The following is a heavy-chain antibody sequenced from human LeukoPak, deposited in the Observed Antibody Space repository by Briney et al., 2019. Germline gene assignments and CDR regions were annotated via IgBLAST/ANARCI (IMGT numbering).Heavy chain of an antibody. CDR2: IKQDGSEK. CDR1: GFTFSSYW. V-gene: IGHV3-7*01. Sequence: PGGSLRLSCAASGFTFSSYWMSWVRQAPGKGLEWVANIKQDGSEKYYVDSVKGRFTISRDNAKNSLYLQMNSLRAEDTAVYYCARGASYNWNGYGAFDYWGQGTLVTVSS. J-gene: IGHJ4*02. D-gene: IGHD1-1*01. CDR3: ARGASYNWNGYGAFDY.